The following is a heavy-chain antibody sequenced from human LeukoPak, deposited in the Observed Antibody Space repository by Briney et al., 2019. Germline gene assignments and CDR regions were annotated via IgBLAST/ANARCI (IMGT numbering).Heavy chain of an antibody. Sequence: GASVKVSCKASGYSFTTYGISWVRQAPGQGLEWMGWISAYDGSTNYAQQFQGRVTLTIDTSTTTAYVELRSLRSDDMAIYYCARDQGSGSYYPRFDYWGQGALVTVSS. CDR3: ARDQGSGSYYPRFDY. J-gene: IGHJ4*02. CDR1: GYSFTTYG. V-gene: IGHV1-18*03. CDR2: ISAYDGST. D-gene: IGHD3-10*01.